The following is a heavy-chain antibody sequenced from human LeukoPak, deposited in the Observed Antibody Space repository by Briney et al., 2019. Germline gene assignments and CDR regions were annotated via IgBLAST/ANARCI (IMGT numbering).Heavy chain of an antibody. CDR1: GYSFTNYW. Sequence: GESLKISCKGSGYSFTNYWIVWVRQMPGKGLEWMGIIYPGDSDTRYSPSFQGQVTISADKSISTAYLQWSSLKASDTAMYYCTRRSSNYYGSGSYYSGLYYFDFWGQGTLVTVSS. V-gene: IGHV5-51*01. D-gene: IGHD3-10*01. J-gene: IGHJ4*02. CDR3: TRRSSNYYGSGSYYSGLYYFDF. CDR2: IYPGDSDT.